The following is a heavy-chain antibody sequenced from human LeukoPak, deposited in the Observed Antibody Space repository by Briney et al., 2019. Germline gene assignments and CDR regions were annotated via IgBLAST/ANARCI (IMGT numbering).Heavy chain of an antibody. D-gene: IGHD2-8*01. CDR3: ARVLMVYASSAYGFDI. Sequence: PGGSLRLSCAASGFTFSSYAMSWVRQAPGKGLEWVSAISGSGGSTYYADSVKGRFTFSRDNAKNSLYLQMNSLRAEDTAVYYCARVLMVYASSAYGFDIWGQGTMVTVSS. CDR2: ISGSGGST. V-gene: IGHV3-23*01. CDR1: GFTFSSYA. J-gene: IGHJ3*02.